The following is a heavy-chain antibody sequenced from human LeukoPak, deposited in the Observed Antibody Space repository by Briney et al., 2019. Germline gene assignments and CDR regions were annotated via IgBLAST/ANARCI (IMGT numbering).Heavy chain of an antibody. Sequence: ASVKVSCKASGYTFTSYGISWVRQASGQGLEWMGWISAYNGNTNYAQKLQGRVTMTTDTSTSTAYMELRSLRSDDTAVYYCARERVWFGELLGRWFDPWGQGTLVTVSS. V-gene: IGHV1-18*01. J-gene: IGHJ5*02. CDR1: GYTFTSYG. CDR3: ARERVWFGELLGRWFDP. D-gene: IGHD3-10*01. CDR2: ISAYNGNT.